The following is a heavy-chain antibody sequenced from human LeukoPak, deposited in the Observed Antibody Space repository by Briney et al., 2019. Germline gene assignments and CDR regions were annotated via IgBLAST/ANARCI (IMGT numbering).Heavy chain of an antibody. V-gene: IGHV3-33*01. CDR2: IWYDGSNK. J-gene: IGHJ4*02. CDR1: GFTFSSYG. Sequence: PWRSLRLSCAASGFTFSSYGMHWVRQAPGKGLEWVAVIWYDGSNKYYADSVKGRFTISRDNSKNTLYLQMNSLRAEDTAVYYCAREYIAVAGYFDYWGQGTRVSVSS. D-gene: IGHD6-13*01. CDR3: AREYIAVAGYFDY.